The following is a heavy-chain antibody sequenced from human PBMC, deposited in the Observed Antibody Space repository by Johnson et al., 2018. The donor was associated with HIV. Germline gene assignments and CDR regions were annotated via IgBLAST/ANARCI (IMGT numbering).Heavy chain of an antibody. J-gene: IGHJ3*01. D-gene: IGHD3-22*01. CDR2: ISYDGNNK. CDR1: GFTFSSYG. V-gene: IGHV3-30*19. Sequence: QMLLVESGGGVVRPGGSLRLSCAASGFTFSSYGMHWVRQAPGTGLEWVAVISYDGNNKYYADSVKGRFTISRDNSRNTLYLKMNSLRAEDTAVYYCARGDYHDSSGYFSDAFDVWGQGTMVTVSS. CDR3: ARGDYHDSSGYFSDAFDV.